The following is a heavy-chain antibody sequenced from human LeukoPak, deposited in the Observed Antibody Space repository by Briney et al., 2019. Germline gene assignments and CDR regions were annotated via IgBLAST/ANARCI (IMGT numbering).Heavy chain of an antibody. CDR2: IYYSGST. D-gene: IGHD3-10*01. CDR3: ARGLPDSVSGGPYYMDV. V-gene: IGHV4-31*03. Sequence: SEILSLTCTVSGGSISSGGYYWSWIRQHPGKGLEWIGYIYYSGSTYYNPSLKSRVTISVDTSKNQFSLKLSSVTAADTAVYYCARGLPDSVSGGPYYMDVWGKGTTVTVSS. CDR1: GGSISSGGYY. J-gene: IGHJ6*03.